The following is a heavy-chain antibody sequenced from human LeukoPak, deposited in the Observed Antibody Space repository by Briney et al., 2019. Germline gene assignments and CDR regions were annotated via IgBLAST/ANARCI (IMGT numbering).Heavy chain of an antibody. CDR2: ISGSGGST. J-gene: IGHJ6*04. Sequence: TGGSLRLSCAASGFTFSSYAMSWVRQAPGKGLEWVSAISGSGGSTYYADSVKGRFTISRDNAKNSLYLQMNSLRAEDTAVYYCARDGDPLVWDVWGKGTTVTVSS. CDR1: GFTFSSYA. CDR3: ARDGDPLVWDV. D-gene: IGHD6-13*01. V-gene: IGHV3-23*01.